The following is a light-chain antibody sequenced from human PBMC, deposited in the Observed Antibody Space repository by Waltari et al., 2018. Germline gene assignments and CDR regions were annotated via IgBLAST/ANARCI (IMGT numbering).Light chain of an antibody. CDR2: SAS. Sequence: DIQMTQSPSSLSPSVGATVTITCRASQTFSSSLAWDQQKPGKAPKLLIYSASSLQSGVPSRFSGSKSGTDFTLTISSLQPEDIASYYCQQYDSYPLTFGGGTKVEIK. CDR3: QQYDSYPLT. CDR1: QTFSSS. J-gene: IGKJ4*01. V-gene: IGKV1-27*01.